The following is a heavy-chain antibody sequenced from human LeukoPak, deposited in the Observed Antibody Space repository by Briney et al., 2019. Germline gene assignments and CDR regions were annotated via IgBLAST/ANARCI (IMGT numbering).Heavy chain of an antibody. CDR1: GGSISSYY. Sequence: SETLSLTCTVSGGSISSYYWSWIRQPPGKGLEWIGYIYYRGSTSYNPSLKSRVTILVDTSKNQFSLKLSSVTAADTAVYYCARQSYGDYFDYWGQGTLVTVSS. V-gene: IGHV4-59*08. J-gene: IGHJ4*02. CDR2: IYYRGST. CDR3: ARQSYGDYFDY. D-gene: IGHD4-17*01.